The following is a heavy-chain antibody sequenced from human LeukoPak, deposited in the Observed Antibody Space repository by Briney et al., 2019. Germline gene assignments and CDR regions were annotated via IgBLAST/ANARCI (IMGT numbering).Heavy chain of an antibody. V-gene: IGHV3-21*01. Sequence: GGSLRLSCAASGFTFSSYSMDWVRQAPGKGLEWVSSISSSSSYIYYADSVKGRFTISRDNAKNSLYLQMNSLRAEDTAVYYCAREKAVVTAIDYWGQGTLVTVSS. D-gene: IGHD2-21*02. J-gene: IGHJ4*02. CDR3: AREKAVVTAIDY. CDR1: GFTFSSYS. CDR2: ISSSSSYI.